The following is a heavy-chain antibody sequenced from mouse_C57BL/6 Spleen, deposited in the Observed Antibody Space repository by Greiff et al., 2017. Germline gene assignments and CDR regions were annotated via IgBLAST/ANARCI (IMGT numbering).Heavy chain of an antibody. Sequence: VQLKQSGPELVKPGASVKMSCKASGYTFTDYNMHWVKQSHGKSLEWIGYINPTNGGTSYNQKFKGKATLTVNKSSSTAYMELRSLTSEDSAVYYCARATVAHYYAMDYWGQGTSVTVSS. V-gene: IGHV1-22*01. CDR2: INPTNGGT. D-gene: IGHD1-1*01. J-gene: IGHJ4*01. CDR3: ARATVAHYYAMDY. CDR1: GYTFTDYN.